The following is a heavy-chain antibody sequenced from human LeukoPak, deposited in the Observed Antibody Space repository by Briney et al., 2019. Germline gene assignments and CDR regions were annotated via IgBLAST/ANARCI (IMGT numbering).Heavy chain of an antibody. CDR3: ARDYYGSKSSSFDP. J-gene: IGHJ5*02. CDR2: MNPNSGNT. D-gene: IGHD3-10*01. V-gene: IGHV1-8*01. Sequence: ASVKVSCKASGYTFTSYDINWVRQATGQGLEWLGWMNPNSGNTGYAQNFRGRVTMTRDTSIDTAYMELTSLRYEDTALYYCARDYYGSKSSSFDPWGQGTLVTVSS. CDR1: GYTFTSYD.